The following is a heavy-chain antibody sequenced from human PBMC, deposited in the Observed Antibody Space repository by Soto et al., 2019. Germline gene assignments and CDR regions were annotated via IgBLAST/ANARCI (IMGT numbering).Heavy chain of an antibody. CDR2: ISAYNGNT. CDR3: ARDSRLIAVAGLYYFYGMDV. V-gene: IGHV1-18*01. CDR1: GCTFTSYG. Sequence: ASVKVSCKASGCTFTSYGMSWVRQAPLQVLEWMGWISAYNGNTNYAQKLQGRVTMTTDTSTSTAYMELRSLRSDDTAVYYCARDSRLIAVAGLYYFYGMDVWGQ. D-gene: IGHD6-19*01. J-gene: IGHJ6*02.